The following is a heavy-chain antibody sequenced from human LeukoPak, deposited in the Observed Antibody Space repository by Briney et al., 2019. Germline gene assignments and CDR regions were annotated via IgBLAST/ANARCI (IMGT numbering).Heavy chain of an antibody. Sequence: GGSLRLSCSASGFTFSSYAMHWVRQAPGKGLEYVSAISSNGGSTYYADSVKGRFTISRDNSKNTLYLQMSSLRAEDTAMYYCVKGSRPDAFDIWGQGTMVTVSS. D-gene: IGHD3-10*01. CDR2: ISSNGGST. CDR1: GFTFSSYA. V-gene: IGHV3-64D*06. J-gene: IGHJ3*02. CDR3: VKGSRPDAFDI.